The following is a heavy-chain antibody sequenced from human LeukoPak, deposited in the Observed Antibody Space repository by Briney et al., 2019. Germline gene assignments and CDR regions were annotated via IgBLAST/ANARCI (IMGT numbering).Heavy chain of an antibody. CDR3: ARDRSGFLEWLLSHFDYYGMDV. CDR2: INPNSGGT. J-gene: IGHJ6*02. CDR1: GYTFTGYY. V-gene: IGHV1-2*02. Sequence: GASVKVSCMASGYTFTGYYMHWVRQAPGQGLEWMGWINPNSGGTNYAQKFQGRVTMTRDTSISTAYMELSRLRSDDTAVYYCARDRSGFLEWLLSHFDYYGMDVWGQGTTVTVSS. D-gene: IGHD3-3*01.